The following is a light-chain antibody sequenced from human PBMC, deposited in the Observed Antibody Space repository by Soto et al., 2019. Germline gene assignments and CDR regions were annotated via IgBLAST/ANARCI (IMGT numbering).Light chain of an antibody. CDR2: TSN. CDR1: SSNIGRNT. CDR3: AAWDDGLNVVV. Sequence: QSVLTQPPSASGTPGQTVTISCSGSSSNIGRNTLNWYQQLPGTAPKLLISTSNQRPSGVRDRFSGSKSGTSASLAISGLQSDDEADYYCAAWDDGLNVVVFGGGTQLTVL. J-gene: IGLJ2*01. V-gene: IGLV1-44*01.